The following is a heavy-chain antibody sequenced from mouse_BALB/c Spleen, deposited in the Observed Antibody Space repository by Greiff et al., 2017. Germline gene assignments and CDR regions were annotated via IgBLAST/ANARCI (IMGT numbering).Heavy chain of an antibody. CDR3: ARPLGNYYFDY. V-gene: IGHV5-6-3*01. J-gene: IGHJ2*01. Sequence: EVKVVESGGGLVKPGGSLKLSCAASGFTFSSYGMSWVRQTPDKRLELVATINSNGGSTYYPDSVKGRFTISRDNAKNTLYLQMSSLKSEDTAMYYCARPLGNYYFDYWGQGTTLTVSS. CDR1: GFTFSSYG. D-gene: IGHD4-1*02. CDR2: INSNGGST.